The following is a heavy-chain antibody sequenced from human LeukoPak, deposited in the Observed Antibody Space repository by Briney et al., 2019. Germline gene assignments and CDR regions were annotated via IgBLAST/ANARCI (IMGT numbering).Heavy chain of an antibody. D-gene: IGHD3-16*01. Sequence: SETLSLTCTVSGASMSSYFWTWIRQPPGKGLEWIGNVYYSGNTFYSPSLKSRVTILVDTSKRQFSLKVKSVTTADTAVYYCVRGNGDYLGAPDWYFDLWGRGTLVSVS. V-gene: IGHV4-59*01. CDR2: VYYSGNT. J-gene: IGHJ2*01. CDR3: VRGNGDYLGAPDWYFDL. CDR1: GASMSSYF.